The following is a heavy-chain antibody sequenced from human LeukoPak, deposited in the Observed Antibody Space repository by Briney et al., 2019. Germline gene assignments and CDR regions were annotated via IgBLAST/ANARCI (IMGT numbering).Heavy chain of an antibody. V-gene: IGHV4-59*08. CDR1: GDSIRSSS. Sequence: PSETLSLTCTVSGDSIRSSSWSWIRQPPGKALEWIGYVHYDGSTNYNPSLRSRVGISVDTSRNHFSLRMTSLTAADTAVYYCVRHGGVLRYFTWPAYFDYWGQGTLVPVSS. CDR3: VRHGGVLRYFTWPAYFDY. D-gene: IGHD3-9*01. J-gene: IGHJ4*02. CDR2: VHYDGST.